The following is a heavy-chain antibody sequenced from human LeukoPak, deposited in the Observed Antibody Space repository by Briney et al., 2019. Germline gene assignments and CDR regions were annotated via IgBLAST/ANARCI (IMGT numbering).Heavy chain of an antibody. CDR3: ARTKAPPGPWAWFDP. Sequence: GASVKVSCKASGYTFIKYGMSWVRQAPGQGLEWMGWINAEKGNTGYVENLQGRVTMTTYTSSDTVYMELRSLRPDETAVYYCARTKAPPGPWAWFDPWGQGTLVTV. CDR1: GYTFIKYG. V-gene: IGHV1-18*01. CDR2: INAEKGNT. D-gene: IGHD1-14*01. J-gene: IGHJ5*02.